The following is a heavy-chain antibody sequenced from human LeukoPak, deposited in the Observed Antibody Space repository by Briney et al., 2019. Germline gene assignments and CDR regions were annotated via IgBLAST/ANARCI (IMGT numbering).Heavy chain of an antibody. CDR2: INHSGST. Sequence: SQTLSLTCAVCGGSFSGYYWSWIRQPPGKGLEGRGEINHSGSTNYNPSLKSRVTISVDTSKNQFSLKLSSVTAAHTAVYYCASFRYRSSTSCPLGYWGQGTLVTVSS. V-gene: IGHV4-34*01. CDR3: ASFRYRSSTSCPLGY. CDR1: GGSFSGYY. J-gene: IGHJ4*02. D-gene: IGHD2-2*01.